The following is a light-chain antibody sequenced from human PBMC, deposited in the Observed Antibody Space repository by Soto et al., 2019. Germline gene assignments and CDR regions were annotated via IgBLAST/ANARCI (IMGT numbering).Light chain of an antibody. Sequence: EIVLTQSPVTLSLSPGERATLSCRASQSVTTFLAWYQQKPGQAPRLLIYDVSYRATGIPARFSGSGSGTDFTLTISSLEPEDFAVYYCQQRINWPLTFGGGTKVEIK. CDR2: DVS. J-gene: IGKJ4*01. CDR1: QSVTTF. V-gene: IGKV3-11*01. CDR3: QQRINWPLT.